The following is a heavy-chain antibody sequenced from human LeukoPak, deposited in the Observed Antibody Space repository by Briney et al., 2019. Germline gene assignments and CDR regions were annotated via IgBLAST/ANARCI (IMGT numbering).Heavy chain of an antibody. CDR3: RTFLDAFDI. D-gene: IGHD2/OR15-2a*01. Sequence: SGGGVVQPGGSLRLSCAASGFTFSSYGMYWVRQAPGKGLEWVAFVRYDGSNKYYADSVKGRFTISRDNSKNTLDLQMNSLRAEDTAVYYCRTFLDAFDIWGQGTMVTVSS. CDR1: GFTFSSYG. CDR2: VRYDGSNK. V-gene: IGHV3-30*02. J-gene: IGHJ3*02.